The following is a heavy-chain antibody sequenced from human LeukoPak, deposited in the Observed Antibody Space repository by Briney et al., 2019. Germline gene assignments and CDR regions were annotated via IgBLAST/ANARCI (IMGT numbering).Heavy chain of an antibody. Sequence: ASVKVSCKASGYTFTSYDINWVRQATGQGLEWMGWMNPNSGNTGYAQKFQGRVTMTRNTSISTAYMELSSLRSEDTAVYYCARVSTVVVAAAKDFDYWGQGTLVTVSS. CDR2: MNPNSGNT. J-gene: IGHJ4*02. V-gene: IGHV1-8*01. D-gene: IGHD2-15*01. CDR3: ARVSTVVVAAAKDFDY. CDR1: GYTFTSYD.